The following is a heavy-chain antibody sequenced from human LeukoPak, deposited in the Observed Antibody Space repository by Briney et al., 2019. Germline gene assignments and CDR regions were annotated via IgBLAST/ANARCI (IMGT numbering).Heavy chain of an antibody. V-gene: IGHV3-74*01. Sequence: GGPLRLSCAASGFTFSSYWMHWVRQAPGKGLVWVSRINSDGSDTIYADSVKGRFTISRDNAKNTLYPQMNSLRAEDTSVFYCARGGDNHGFDIWGQGTMVTVSS. D-gene: IGHD1-14*01. J-gene: IGHJ3*02. CDR2: INSDGSDT. CDR3: ARGGDNHGFDI. CDR1: GFTFSSYW.